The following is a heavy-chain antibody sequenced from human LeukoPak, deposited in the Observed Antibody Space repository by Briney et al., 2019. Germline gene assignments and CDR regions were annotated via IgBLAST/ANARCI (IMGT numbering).Heavy chain of an antibody. CDR1: GFTFGSNW. J-gene: IGHJ4*02. CDR3: AGVGSVAGSDYLDY. Sequence: GGSLRLSCAASGFTFGSNWMSWVRQAPGKGLEWVSRSRNKAKSYTTEYGASVKGRFTISRDDSKSTLYLQMNSLKTEDTAVYYCAGVGSVAGSDYLDYWGQGTLVTVSS. D-gene: IGHD6-19*01. V-gene: IGHV3-72*01. CDR2: SRNKAKSYTT.